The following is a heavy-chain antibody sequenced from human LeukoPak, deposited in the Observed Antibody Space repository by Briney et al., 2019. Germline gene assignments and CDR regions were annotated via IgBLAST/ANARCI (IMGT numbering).Heavy chain of an antibody. D-gene: IGHD2-15*01. CDR2: IRGGGENT. Sequence: GGSLRLSWAASGFTFSTYSMSWVRQAPGKGLEWVSAIRGGGENTYYADSVKGRFTISRDNSKDTLSLQMNSLRAEDTAVYYCAKISWDGRGTFYWGQGTLVTVSS. CDR3: AKISWDGRGTFY. J-gene: IGHJ4*02. CDR1: GFTFSTYS. V-gene: IGHV3-23*01.